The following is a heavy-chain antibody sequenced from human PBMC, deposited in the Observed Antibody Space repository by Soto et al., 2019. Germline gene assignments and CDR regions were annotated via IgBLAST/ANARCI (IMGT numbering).Heavy chain of an antibody. Sequence: QVQLLQSGAEVKKPGASVKISCKASGYTFSFDYLSWVRRAPGQGLQWMGKINPDGGATTYAQSFQGRVSITSDASTGTAYMELSSLTSDDTAVYYCAKGRRNTFWGQGTLVSVSS. CDR1: GYTFSFDY. CDR2: INPDGGAT. CDR3: AKGRRNTF. V-gene: IGHV1-46*01. D-gene: IGHD3-10*01. J-gene: IGHJ4*02.